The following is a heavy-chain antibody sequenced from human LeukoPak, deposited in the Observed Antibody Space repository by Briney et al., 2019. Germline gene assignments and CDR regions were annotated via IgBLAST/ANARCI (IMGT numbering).Heavy chain of an antibody. CDR3: ARASRYYDSSGYSDY. J-gene: IGHJ4*02. CDR2: VYHDGST. Sequence: SETLSLTCTVSGGSISSYYWSWIRQPPGKGLEWIGEVYHDGSTNYNPSLKSRVTISVDKSKNQFSLKLRSVTAADTAVYYCARASRYYDSSGYSDYWGQGTLVTVSS. D-gene: IGHD3-22*01. CDR1: GGSISSYY. V-gene: IGHV4-34*01.